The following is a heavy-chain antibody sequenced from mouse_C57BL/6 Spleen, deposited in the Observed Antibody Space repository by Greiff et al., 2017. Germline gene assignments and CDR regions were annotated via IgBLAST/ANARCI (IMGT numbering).Heavy chain of an antibody. CDR1: GYTFTSYW. Sequence: VQLQQPGAELVKPGASVKMSCKASGYTFTSYWITWVKQRPGQGLEWIGDIYPGSGSTNYNEKFKSKATLTVDTSSSTAYMQLSILTSEDSAVYYCARSYYGNSYDYWGQGTTLTVSS. CDR3: ARSYYGNSYDY. V-gene: IGHV1-55*01. J-gene: IGHJ2*01. D-gene: IGHD1-1*01. CDR2: IYPGSGST.